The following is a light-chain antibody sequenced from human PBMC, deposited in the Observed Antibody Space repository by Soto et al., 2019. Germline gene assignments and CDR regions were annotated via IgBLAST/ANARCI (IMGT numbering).Light chain of an antibody. CDR3: QQYERPPFA. Sequence: VLTQSPGTLSLFPGDRATLSCRASQRVSNSYLAWFQQKPGQALRLLIYDASSRAAGVPDRVSGGGSGTDFTLTISALEPEDFALYVCQQYERPPFAFGQGTRLEI. J-gene: IGKJ2*01. CDR1: QRVSNSY. CDR2: DAS. V-gene: IGKV3-20*01.